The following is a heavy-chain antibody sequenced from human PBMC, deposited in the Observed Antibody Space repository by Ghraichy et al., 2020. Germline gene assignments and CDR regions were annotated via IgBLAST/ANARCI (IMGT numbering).Heavy chain of an antibody. CDR3: ARFPSAATGSLTYDAFDI. D-gene: IGHD6-13*01. J-gene: IGHJ3*02. CDR2: IYYSGST. Sequence: SETLSLTCSVSGDSIRSGGYYWSWIRQHPGKGLEWIGYIYYSGSTYHNPSLMSRVTISVDTSKNLFSLTLKSVTAADTAVYYCARFPSAATGSLTYDAFDIWCQGTRVTVST. V-gene: IGHV4-31*03. CDR1: GDSIRSGGYY.